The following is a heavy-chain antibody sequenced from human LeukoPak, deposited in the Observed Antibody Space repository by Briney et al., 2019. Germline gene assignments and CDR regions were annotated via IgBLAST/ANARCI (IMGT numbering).Heavy chain of an antibody. CDR3: APEGGSYGAFDI. CDR2: INPHSGDT. V-gene: IGHV1-2*02. D-gene: IGHD1-26*01. Sequence: ASVKVSCKSSGYTFTNHYMHWVRQARGQGLEWMGWINPHSGDTNYAQNFQGRVIMTRDTSISTAYMELSSLRSDDTAMYYCAPEGGSYGAFDIWGQGTMVTVSS. CDR1: GYTFTNHY. J-gene: IGHJ3*02.